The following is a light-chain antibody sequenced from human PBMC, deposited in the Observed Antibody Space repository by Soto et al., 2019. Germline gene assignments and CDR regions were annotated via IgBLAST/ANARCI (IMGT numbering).Light chain of an antibody. CDR2: DVT. Sequence: QSVLTQPASVSGSPGQSITISCTGTSGDVGAYNYVSWYQQLPGKAPKLIIYDVTHRPSGVSDRFSGSKSGNTASLTISGLRAEDEADYYCNSYTGRSARYAFVTGNMVTVL. CDR1: SGDVGAYNY. CDR3: NSYTGRSARYA. V-gene: IGLV2-14*01. J-gene: IGLJ1*01.